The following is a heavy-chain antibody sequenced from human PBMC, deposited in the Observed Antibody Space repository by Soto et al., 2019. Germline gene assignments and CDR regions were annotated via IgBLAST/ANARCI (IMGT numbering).Heavy chain of an antibody. CDR3: ARDRGSYALDY. CDR1: GYTFTSYG. D-gene: IGHD1-26*01. CDR2: ISAHNGNT. J-gene: IGHJ4*02. Sequence: QVQLVQSGAEVKKPGASVKVSCKASGYTFTSYGISWVRQAPGQGLEWMGWISAHNGNTNYAQKLQARVTMTTDTFTSTAYMVLRSLRSDDTAVYYCARDRGSYALDYWGQGTLVTVSS. V-gene: IGHV1-18*01.